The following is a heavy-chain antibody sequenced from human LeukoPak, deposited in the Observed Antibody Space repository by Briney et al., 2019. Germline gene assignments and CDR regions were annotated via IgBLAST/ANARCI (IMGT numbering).Heavy chain of an antibody. CDR3: AKDRISYTTAPGELSH. D-gene: IGHD3-10*01. CDR2: IRGNGEST. CDR1: GFIFNTYA. Sequence: PGGSLRLSCAASGFIFNTYAMGWVRQAPGKGLEWVSTIRGNGESTHYADSVQGRFTISRGNSLYTVYLQMDSLRGDDTAVYYCAKDRISYTTAPGELSHWGQGTLVIVS. J-gene: IGHJ4*02. V-gene: IGHV3-23*01.